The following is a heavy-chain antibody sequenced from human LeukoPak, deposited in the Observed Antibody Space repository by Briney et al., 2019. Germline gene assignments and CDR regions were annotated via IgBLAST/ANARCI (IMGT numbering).Heavy chain of an antibody. Sequence: GAPVKVSCKASGYTFANYEIHWVRQGTGQGLEWMAWVNPNSGNTNYAQKFQGRVTVTRNTFISTAYMELGSLGFEDTAVYYCARGTSYYASGSYPDFDYWGQGTLVTVSS. J-gene: IGHJ4*02. CDR2: VNPNSGNT. CDR1: GYTFANYE. V-gene: IGHV1-8*03. D-gene: IGHD3-10*01. CDR3: ARGTSYYASGSYPDFDY.